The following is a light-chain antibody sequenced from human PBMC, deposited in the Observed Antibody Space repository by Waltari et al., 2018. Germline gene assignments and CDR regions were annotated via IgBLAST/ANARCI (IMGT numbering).Light chain of an antibody. V-gene: IGKV3-11*01. CDR1: QSVRNY. CDR3: QQRRNLPIT. J-gene: IGKJ5*01. CDR2: DVS. Sequence: EIVLTQSPATLSLSPGERATLSCRASQSVRNYLAWYQQKPGQAPRLIIYDVSYRATAIPARFSGSGSGTDFTLTISSLEPEDFEVYYCQQRRNLPITFGQGTRLEIK.